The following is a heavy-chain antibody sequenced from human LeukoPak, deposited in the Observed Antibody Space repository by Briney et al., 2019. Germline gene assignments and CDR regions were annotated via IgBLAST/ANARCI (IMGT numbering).Heavy chain of an antibody. CDR1: GFTFDDYG. D-gene: IGHD3-3*01. V-gene: IGHV3-20*04. J-gene: IGHJ3*02. Sequence: GGSLRLSCAASGFTFDDYGMSWVRQAPGKGLEWVSGINWNGGSTGYADSVKGRFTISRDNAKNSLYLQMNSLRAEDTAVYYCARVPRFLEWLSPLDIWGQGTMVTVSS. CDR3: ARVPRFLEWLSPLDI. CDR2: INWNGGST.